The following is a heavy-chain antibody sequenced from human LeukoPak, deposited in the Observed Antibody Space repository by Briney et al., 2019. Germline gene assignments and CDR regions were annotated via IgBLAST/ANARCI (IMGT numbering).Heavy chain of an antibody. Sequence: SQTLSLTFTVSGGSISSGSYYWSWIRQPAGKGLEWIGRIYTSGSTNYNPSLKSRVTISVDTSKNQFSLKLSSVTAADTAVYYCARESCSGGSCYLDYWGQGTLVTVSS. CDR3: ARESCSGGSCYLDY. CDR2: IYTSGST. J-gene: IGHJ4*02. V-gene: IGHV4-61*02. CDR1: GGSISSGSYY. D-gene: IGHD2-15*01.